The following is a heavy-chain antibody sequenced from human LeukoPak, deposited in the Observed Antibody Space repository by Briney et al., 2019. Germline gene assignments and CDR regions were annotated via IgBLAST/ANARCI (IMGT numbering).Heavy chain of an antibody. Sequence: ASVKVSCKVSGYTLTELSMHWVRQAPGKGLEWMGGFDPEDGETIYAQKFQGRVTMTEDTSTDTAYMELGSLRSEDTAVYYCATPGLIVGALDYWGQGTLVTVSS. CDR1: GYTLTELS. CDR3: ATPGLIVGALDY. J-gene: IGHJ4*02. D-gene: IGHD1-26*01. V-gene: IGHV1-24*01. CDR2: FDPEDGET.